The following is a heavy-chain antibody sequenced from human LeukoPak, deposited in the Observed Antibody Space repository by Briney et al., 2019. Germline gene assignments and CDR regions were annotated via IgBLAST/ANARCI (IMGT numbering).Heavy chain of an antibody. Sequence: GGSLRLSCAASGFTFSSYEMNWVRQAPGKGLEWVSYISSTGSTIFSADSVKGRFTISRDNAKNSLYLHMNSLRADDTAVYYCATLRRQLVDYWGQGALVSVSS. CDR2: ISSTGSTI. D-gene: IGHD6-13*01. J-gene: IGHJ4*02. CDR3: ATLRRQLVDY. V-gene: IGHV3-48*03. CDR1: GFTFSSYE.